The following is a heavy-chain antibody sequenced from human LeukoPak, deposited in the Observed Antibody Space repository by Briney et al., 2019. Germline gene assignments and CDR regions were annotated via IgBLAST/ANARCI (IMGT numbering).Heavy chain of an antibody. D-gene: IGHD2-21*01. CDR3: ARHFVTFPHYFDY. J-gene: IGHJ4*02. Sequence: SETLSLTCTVSGGSISSYYWSWIRQPPGKGLEWIGCIYYRSTNYNPSLKSRVTISIDTSKNQLSLKLSSVTAADTAVYYCARHFVTFPHYFDYWGQGTLVTVSS. V-gene: IGHV4-59*08. CDR1: GGSISSYY. CDR2: IYYRST.